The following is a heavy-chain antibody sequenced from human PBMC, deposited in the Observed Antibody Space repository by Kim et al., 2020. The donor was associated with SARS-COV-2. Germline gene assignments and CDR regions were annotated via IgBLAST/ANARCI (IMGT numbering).Heavy chain of an antibody. CDR1: GGSISSSSYY. Sequence: SETLSLTCTVSGGSISSSSYYWGWIRQPPGKGLEWIGNIYYSGSTYYNPSLKSRVTISVDTSKNQFSLKLTSVTAADTAVYYCARGGGSFNWFDPWGQGT. V-gene: IGHV4-39*01. CDR3: ARGGGSFNWFDP. CDR2: IYYSGST. D-gene: IGHD1-26*01. J-gene: IGHJ5*02.